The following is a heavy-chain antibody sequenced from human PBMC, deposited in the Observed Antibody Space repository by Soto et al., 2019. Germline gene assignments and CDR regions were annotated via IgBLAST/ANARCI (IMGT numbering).Heavy chain of an antibody. CDR3: ARGPRYDVMTGPRFDP. Sequence: DVQVVESGGGLVQPGGSLRLSCAASGFTVTHHYMIWVRQAPGKGLEWVSLVFADGDTYYAESVKGRFTISRDHFKNTLYLQMNSPTPEDTAIYFCARGPRYDVMTGPRFDPWGQGTLVTVSS. V-gene: IGHV3-66*01. D-gene: IGHD3-9*01. CDR2: VFADGDT. J-gene: IGHJ5*02. CDR1: GFTVTHHY.